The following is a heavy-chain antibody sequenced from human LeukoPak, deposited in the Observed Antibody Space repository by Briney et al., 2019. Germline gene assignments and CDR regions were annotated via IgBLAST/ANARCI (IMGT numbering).Heavy chain of an antibody. J-gene: IGHJ4*02. D-gene: IGHD6-19*01. V-gene: IGHV3-11*01. CDR1: GFTFSGYY. CDR2: ISSSGSTI. Sequence: GGSLRLSCAASGFTFSGYYMSWIRQAPGKGLEWVSYISSSGSTIYYADSVKGRFTISRDNAKNSLYLQMNSLRAEDTAVYYCAREVMAVAGSFDYWGQGTLVTVSS. CDR3: AREVMAVAGSFDY.